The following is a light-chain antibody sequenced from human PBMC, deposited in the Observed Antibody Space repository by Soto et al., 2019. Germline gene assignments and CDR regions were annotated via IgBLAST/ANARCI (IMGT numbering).Light chain of an antibody. CDR2: DAS. CDR3: QQSYSTPRT. CDR1: QSISSY. J-gene: IGKJ1*01. V-gene: IGKV1-39*01. Sequence: DIQMTQSPSSLSASVGDRVTITCRASQSISSYVNWYQQKPGKAPKLLIYDASSLQSGVPSRFSGSGSGTDFTLTISSLQPEDFATYYCQQSYSTPRTFGQGTKVEIK.